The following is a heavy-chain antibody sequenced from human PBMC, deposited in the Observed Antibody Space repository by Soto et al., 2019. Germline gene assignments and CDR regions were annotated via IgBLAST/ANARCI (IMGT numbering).Heavy chain of an antibody. CDR3: ARDREVTAFDY. J-gene: IGHJ4*02. CDR1: GGSVSSGSYY. D-gene: IGHD2-21*02. V-gene: IGHV4-61*01. CDR2: IYYSGST. Sequence: PSETLSLTCTVSGGSVSSGSYYWSWIRQPPGKGLEWIGYIYYSGSTNYNPSLKSRVTISVDTSKNQFSLKLSSVTAADTAVYYCARDREVTAFDYWGKGTLVTVCS.